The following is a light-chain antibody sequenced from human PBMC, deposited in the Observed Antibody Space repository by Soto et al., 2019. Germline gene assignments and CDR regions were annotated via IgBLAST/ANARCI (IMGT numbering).Light chain of an antibody. V-gene: IGKV3-11*01. J-gene: IGKJ4*01. Sequence: EIVLTQSPATLSLSPGERATLSCRASQSVSSYLAWYQQKPGQAPRLLIYDASNRATGIPARFSGSGSGTDFTLTVSSLEPEDLAVYYSQQRSNWPPLSFGGGTKVEIK. CDR3: QQRSNWPPLS. CDR2: DAS. CDR1: QSVSSY.